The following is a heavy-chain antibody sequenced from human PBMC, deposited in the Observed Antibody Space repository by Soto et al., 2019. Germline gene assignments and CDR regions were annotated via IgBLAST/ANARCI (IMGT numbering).Heavy chain of an antibody. D-gene: IGHD3-22*01. J-gene: IGHJ4*02. CDR1: GGSISDYY. V-gene: IGHV4-59*01. Sequence: SETLSLTCSVSGGSISDYYWSWIRQPLGKGLEWIGYTYYGWNTNYNPSLKSRVTISVDTSKNQFSLKLISVTAADTAVYYCARDREYYDSSGLYFDYWGQGTLVTVSS. CDR2: TYYGWNT. CDR3: ARDREYYDSSGLYFDY.